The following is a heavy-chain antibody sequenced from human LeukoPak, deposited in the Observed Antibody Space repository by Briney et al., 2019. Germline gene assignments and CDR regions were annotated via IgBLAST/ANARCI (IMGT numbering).Heavy chain of an antibody. J-gene: IGHJ4*02. CDR3: ARERAAGHFDY. CDR2: INPTGGST. D-gene: IGHD6-13*01. CDR1: GYTFTSYY. Sequence: GASVKVSCKASGYTFTSYYMHWVRQAPGQGLEWMGLINPTGGSTGYAQKFQGRVTMTRDMSTSTDYMELSSLRSEDTAVYYCARERAAGHFDYWGQGTLVTVSS. V-gene: IGHV1-46*01.